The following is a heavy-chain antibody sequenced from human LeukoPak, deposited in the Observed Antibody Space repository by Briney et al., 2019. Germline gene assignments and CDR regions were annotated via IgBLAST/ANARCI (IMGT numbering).Heavy chain of an antibody. V-gene: IGHV3-48*03. CDR1: GFTFSSYE. Sequence: QSGGSLRLSCAASGFTFSSYEVNWVRQAPGKGLEWISYISSRGSTIYYADSVKGRFTISRDNAKNSLYLQMNSLRAEDTAVYYCASGAYRDYFDYWGQGTQVTVSS. J-gene: IGHJ4*02. CDR3: ASGAYRDYFDY. D-gene: IGHD1-26*01. CDR2: ISSRGSTI.